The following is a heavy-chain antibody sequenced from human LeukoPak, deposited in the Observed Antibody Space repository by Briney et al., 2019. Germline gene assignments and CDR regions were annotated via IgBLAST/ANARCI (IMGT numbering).Heavy chain of an antibody. Sequence: GGSLRLSCAASGLTFSDAWMNWVRQAPGKGLEWVGRIKRKSDGGTTDYAAPVKGRFTISRDDSKSTLYLQMNSLTTDDTGVYYCTTPGLGWGQGTLVTDSS. D-gene: IGHD3/OR15-3a*01. V-gene: IGHV3-15*01. CDR3: TTPGLG. CDR1: GLTFSDAW. CDR2: IKRKSDGGTT. J-gene: IGHJ4*02.